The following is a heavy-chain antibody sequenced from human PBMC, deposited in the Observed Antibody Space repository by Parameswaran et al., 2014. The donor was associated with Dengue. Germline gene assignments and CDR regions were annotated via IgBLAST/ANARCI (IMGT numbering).Heavy chain of an antibody. Sequence: VRQMPGKGLEWMGIIYPGDSDTRYSPSFQGQVTISADKSISTAYLQWSSLKASDTAMYYCARLVGVTAIGAMDVWGQGTTVTVSS. J-gene: IGHJ6*02. CDR3: ARLVGVTAIGAMDV. D-gene: IGHD5-18*01. V-gene: IGHV5-51*01. CDR2: IYPGDSDT.